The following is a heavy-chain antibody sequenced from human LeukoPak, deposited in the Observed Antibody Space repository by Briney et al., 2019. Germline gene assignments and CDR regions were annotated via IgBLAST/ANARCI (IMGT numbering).Heavy chain of an antibody. V-gene: IGHV4-31*03. CDR2: IYYSGST. CDR3: ARGPGIAAAGRIEYFQH. CDR1: GGSISSGGYY. Sequence: SETLSLTCTVSGGSISSGGYYWSWIRQHPGKGLEWIGYIYYSGSTYYNPSLKSRVTISVDTSKNQFSLKLSSVTAADTAVYYRARGPGIAAAGRIEYFQHWGQGTLVTVSS. J-gene: IGHJ1*01. D-gene: IGHD6-13*01.